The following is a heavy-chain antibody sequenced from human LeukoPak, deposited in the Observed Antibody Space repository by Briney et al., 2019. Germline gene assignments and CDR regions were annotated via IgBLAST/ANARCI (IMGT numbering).Heavy chain of an antibody. CDR3: ARAKGSGSYFEYYFDY. J-gene: IGHJ4*02. Sequence: PSETLSLTCTVSGGSISSSSYYWGWIRQPAGKGLEWIGRIYTSGSTNYNPSLKSRVTMSVDTSKNQFSLKLSSVTAADTAVYYCARAKGSGSYFEYYFDYWGQGTLVTVSS. CDR1: GGSISSSSYY. V-gene: IGHV4-61*02. D-gene: IGHD3-10*01. CDR2: IYTSGST.